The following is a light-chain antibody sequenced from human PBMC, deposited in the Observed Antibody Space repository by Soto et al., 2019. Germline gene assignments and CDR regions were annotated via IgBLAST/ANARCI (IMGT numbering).Light chain of an antibody. CDR1: EDINRY. J-gene: IGKJ1*01. CDR3: QQSFASPRT. Sequence: EIQMNQSPSSLAASVGDRVTITCQASEDINRYLHWYQQKPGKAPTVLIYAASSLQGGVPLRFSGSGSGTYFTLTISSLQPEDYATYYCQQSFASPRTFGQGTRVE. CDR2: AAS. V-gene: IGKV1-39*01.